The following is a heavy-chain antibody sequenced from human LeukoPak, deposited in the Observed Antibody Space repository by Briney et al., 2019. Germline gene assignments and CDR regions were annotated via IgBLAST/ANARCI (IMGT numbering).Heavy chain of an antibody. J-gene: IGHJ6*02. CDR1: GVAVSSSY. D-gene: IGHD4-17*01. V-gene: IGHV3-66*01. Sequence: PGGSLRLSCAASGVAVSSSYMTWVRQPPGKGLQWLSFIYTGGDTYYADSVKGRFTISRDDSKNTVYLQMNSLRAEDTAVYYCARDPETTTDFGLDVWGQGTTVTVS. CDR3: ARDPETTTDFGLDV. CDR2: IYTGGDT.